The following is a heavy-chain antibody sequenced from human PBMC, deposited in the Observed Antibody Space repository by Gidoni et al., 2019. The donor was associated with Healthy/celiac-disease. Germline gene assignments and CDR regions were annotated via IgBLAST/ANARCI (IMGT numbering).Heavy chain of an antibody. Sequence: QVQLQESSPVLVQPSPTLSLPCTFSGASLSSGGYYLSWIRQHPGKGLEWIGYIYYSGSTYYNPSIKSRVTISVDTSKNQVSLKRSAVTAADTAVYYCARVDILTGYGMDVWGQGTTVTVSS. CDR3: ARVDILTGYGMDV. V-gene: IGHV4-31*03. CDR2: IYYSGST. J-gene: IGHJ6*02. D-gene: IGHD3-9*01. CDR1: GASLSSGGYY.